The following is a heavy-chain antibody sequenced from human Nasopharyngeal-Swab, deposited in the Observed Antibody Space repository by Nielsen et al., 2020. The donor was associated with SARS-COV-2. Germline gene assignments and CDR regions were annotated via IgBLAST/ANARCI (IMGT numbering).Heavy chain of an antibody. CDR3: AREWEAYGYLWGNYRYTIFDY. V-gene: IGHV3-7*01. J-gene: IGHJ4*01. CDR2: IKRDGSEK. Sequence: GGSLRLSCAASGFTFSSYWMSSVRQAPGTGLEWAANIKRDGSEKYYADSVKGRFTVSRDNAKSSLYLQMNSLRAEDTAVYYCAREWEAYGYLWGNYRYTIFDYWGRGTLVTVSS. D-gene: IGHD3-16*02. CDR1: GFTFSSYW.